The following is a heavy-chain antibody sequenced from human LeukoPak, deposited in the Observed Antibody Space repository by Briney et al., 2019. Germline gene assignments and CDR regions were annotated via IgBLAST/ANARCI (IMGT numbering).Heavy chain of an antibody. CDR3: AGISYSGTWPVGY. J-gene: IGHJ4*02. CDR1: GFTFSSYA. CDR2: ISAGGDTT. Sequence: GGSLRLSCVASGFTFSSYAMSWVRQAPGKGLEWVSGISAGGDTTYTADSVRGRFTISRDNSNNTLYLQMNALTAEDTAVYYCAGISYSGTWPVGYWGQGALVTVTA. V-gene: IGHV3-23*01. D-gene: IGHD6-25*01.